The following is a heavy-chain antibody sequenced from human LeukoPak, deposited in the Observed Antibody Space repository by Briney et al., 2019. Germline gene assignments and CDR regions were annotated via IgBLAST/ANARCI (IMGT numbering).Heavy chain of an antibody. J-gene: IGHJ4*02. V-gene: IGHV4-34*01. D-gene: IGHD3-10*01. CDR1: GVSFNDYY. CDR3: TRMTSGNDN. Sequence: PSETLSLTCAVSGVSFNDYYWSWVRQTPGKGLEWIGEINHSGYTNDSPSLKSRVTLSIDTYRNQFSLNLRSVTVADAGIYFCTRMTSGNDNWGQGTLVTVSS. CDR2: INHSGYT.